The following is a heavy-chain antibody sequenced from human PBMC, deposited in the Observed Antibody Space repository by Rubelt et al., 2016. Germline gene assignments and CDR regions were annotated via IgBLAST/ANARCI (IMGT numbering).Heavy chain of an antibody. CDR3: AHRQSGLSWHKTFDY. D-gene: IGHD6-13*01. J-gene: IGHJ4*02. Sequence: QITLKESGPTLVKPTQTLTLTCTFSGFSLSTSGVGVGWIRQPPGKALEWLALIYWDDDQRYSPSLKSRLTITKDTSKNPVVLTMSNMDPVDTATYYCAHRQSGLSWHKTFDYWGQGTLVTVSS. CDR2: IYWDDDQ. V-gene: IGHV2-5*02. CDR1: GFSLSTSGVG.